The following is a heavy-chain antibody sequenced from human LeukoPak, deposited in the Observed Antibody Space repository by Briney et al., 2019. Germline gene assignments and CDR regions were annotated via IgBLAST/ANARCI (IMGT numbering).Heavy chain of an antibody. CDR3: ARWEYCSSTSCYDESETFDY. Sequence: GASVKVSCKASGYTFTSYAISWVRQAPGQGLEWMGWISAYNGNTNYAQKYQGRVTMTTDTSTSTAYMELRSLRSDDTAVYYCARWEYCSSTSCYDESETFDYWGQGTLVTVPS. D-gene: IGHD2-2*01. V-gene: IGHV1-18*01. CDR1: GYTFTSYA. J-gene: IGHJ4*02. CDR2: ISAYNGNT.